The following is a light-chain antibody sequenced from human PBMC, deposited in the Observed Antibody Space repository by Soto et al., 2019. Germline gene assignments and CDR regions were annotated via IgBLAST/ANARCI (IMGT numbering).Light chain of an antibody. CDR3: QQRSS. Sequence: EIVLTQSPATLSLSPGERATLSCRASQSVSSYLAWYQQKPGQAPILLIYDTSNRATGIPARFSGSGSGTDFTLTISSLDPEDFAVYYCQQRSSFGGGTKVEIK. J-gene: IGKJ4*01. CDR1: QSVSSY. V-gene: IGKV3-11*01. CDR2: DTS.